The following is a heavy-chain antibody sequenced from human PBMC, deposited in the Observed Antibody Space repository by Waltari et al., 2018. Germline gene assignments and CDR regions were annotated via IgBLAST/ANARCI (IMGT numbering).Heavy chain of an antibody. D-gene: IGHD3-22*01. V-gene: IGHV4-30-2*01. CDR1: GGPISSGGYS. CDR2: IYHSGST. CDR3: AREGSGPDSSGFDY. J-gene: IGHJ4*02. Sequence: QLQLQESGSGLVKPSQTLSLTCAVSGGPISSGGYSWSWIRQPPGKGLEWIGYIYHSGSTYDNPSLKSRVTISVDRSKNQFSLKLSSVTAADTAVYYCAREGSGPDSSGFDYWGQGTLVTVSS.